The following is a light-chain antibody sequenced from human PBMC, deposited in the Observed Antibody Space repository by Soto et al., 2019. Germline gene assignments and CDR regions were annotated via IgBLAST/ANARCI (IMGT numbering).Light chain of an antibody. CDR3: HRYNSAPMT. J-gene: IGKJ1*01. V-gene: IGKV1-27*01. Sequence: DIQMTQSPSSLSASVGDRVTITCRASQGISFYLAWYQQIPGKAPKLLIYAASTLQSGVPSRFSGSGSGTDFTITISSLQPEDVATYYCHRYNSAPMTFGQGTKVEIK. CDR2: AAS. CDR1: QGISFY.